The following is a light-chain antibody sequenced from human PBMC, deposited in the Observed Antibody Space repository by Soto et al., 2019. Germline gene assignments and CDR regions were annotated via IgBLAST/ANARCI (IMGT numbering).Light chain of an antibody. V-gene: IGLV1-40*01. Sequence: QSVLTQPPSVSGAPGQRVTISYTGSSSNIGAGYDVHWYQQFPGTAPKLLIYGNSNRPSGVPDRFSGSKSGTSASLAITGLRAEDEADYYCQSYDSSLSGVVFGGGTKLTVL. CDR1: SSNIGAGYD. CDR2: GNS. J-gene: IGLJ2*01. CDR3: QSYDSSLSGVV.